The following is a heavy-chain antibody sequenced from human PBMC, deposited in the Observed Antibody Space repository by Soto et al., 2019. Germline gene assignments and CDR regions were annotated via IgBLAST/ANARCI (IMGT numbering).Heavy chain of an antibody. CDR2: IWYDGSNK. Sequence: TGGSLRLSCAASGFTFSSYGMHWVRQAPGKGLEWVAVIWYDGSNKYYADSVKGRFTISRDNSKNTLYLQMNSLRAEDTAVYYCARDHGESYGYSYGPLDYWGQGTLVTVSS. J-gene: IGHJ4*02. CDR3: ARDHGESYGYSYGPLDY. D-gene: IGHD5-18*01. CDR1: GFTFSSYG. V-gene: IGHV3-33*01.